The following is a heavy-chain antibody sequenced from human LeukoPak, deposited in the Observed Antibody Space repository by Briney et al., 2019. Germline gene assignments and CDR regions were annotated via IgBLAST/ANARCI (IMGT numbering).Heavy chain of an antibody. CDR1: GYSISSGYY. Sequence: PSETLSLTCTVSGYSISSGYYWGWIRQPPGKGLEWIGSIYHSGSAYYNPSLKSRVTISVDTSKNQFSLKLSSVTAADTAAYYCIRDRSDCWSGYYTGSYFDYGGQGTLVTVSS. CDR2: IYHSGSA. CDR3: IRDRSDCWSGYYTGSYFDY. V-gene: IGHV4-38-2*02. D-gene: IGHD3-3*01. J-gene: IGHJ4*02.